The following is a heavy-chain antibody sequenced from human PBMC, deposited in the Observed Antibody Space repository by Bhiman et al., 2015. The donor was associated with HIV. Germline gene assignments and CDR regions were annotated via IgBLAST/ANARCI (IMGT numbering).Heavy chain of an antibody. CDR3: ARDQAREVNGMDV. D-gene: IGHD3-10*01. CDR1: EFTFSSYE. Sequence: EVQLVESGGGLVPPGGSLRLSCAASEFTFSSYEMNWVRQAPGKGLEWISYISTSGSTTYYADSVKGRFTISRDNAKNSLYLQMNSLRAEDTAVYYCARDQAREVNGMDVWGQGTTVTVSS. V-gene: IGHV3-48*03. J-gene: IGHJ6*02. CDR2: ISTSGSTT.